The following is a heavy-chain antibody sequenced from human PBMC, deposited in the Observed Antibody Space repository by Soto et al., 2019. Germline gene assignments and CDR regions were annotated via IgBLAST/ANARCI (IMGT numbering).Heavy chain of an antibody. V-gene: IGHV1-18*01. D-gene: IGHD2-2*01. Sequence: QVQLVQSGAEVKKPGASVKVSCKASGYTFTSYGISWVRQAPGQGLEWMGWISAYNGNTNYAQKLQGRVTMTTDTSTSTAYMELRSLRSDDTAVYYWARYAAIVLVPAADNYYYYGMDVWGQGTTVTVSS. CDR1: GYTFTSYG. CDR2: ISAYNGNT. CDR3: ARYAAIVLVPAADNYYYYGMDV. J-gene: IGHJ6*02.